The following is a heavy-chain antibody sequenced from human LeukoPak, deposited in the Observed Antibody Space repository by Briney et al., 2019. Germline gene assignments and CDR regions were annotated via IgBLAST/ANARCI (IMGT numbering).Heavy chain of an antibody. CDR2: IKQDGSEK. J-gene: IGHJ6*03. CDR1: GFTFSSYW. V-gene: IGHV3-7*01. Sequence: PGGSLRHSCAASGFTFSSYWMSWVRQAPGKGLEWVANIKQDGSEKYYVDSVKGRFTISRDNAKNSLYLQMNSLRAEDTAVYYCARDYSNYYYYYYMDVWGKGTTVTVSS. CDR3: ARDYSNYYYYYYMDV. D-gene: IGHD4-11*01.